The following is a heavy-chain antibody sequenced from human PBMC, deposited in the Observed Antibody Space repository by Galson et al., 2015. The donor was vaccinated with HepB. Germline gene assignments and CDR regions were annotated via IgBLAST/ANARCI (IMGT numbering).Heavy chain of an antibody. D-gene: IGHD6-19*01. Sequence: SLRLSCAASGFTFSSYWMHWVRQAPGKGLVWVSRINSDGSSTSYADSVKGRFTISRDNAKNTLYLQMNSLRAEDTAVYYCARGSGGYSSGWYGEFDYWGQGTLVTVSS. CDR2: INSDGSST. J-gene: IGHJ4*02. V-gene: IGHV3-74*01. CDR1: GFTFSSYW. CDR3: ARGSGGYSSGWYGEFDY.